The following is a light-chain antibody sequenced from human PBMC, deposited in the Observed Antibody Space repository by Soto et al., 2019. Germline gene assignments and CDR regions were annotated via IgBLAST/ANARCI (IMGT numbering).Light chain of an antibody. V-gene: IGLV1-44*01. CDR3: AAWDGSLNGWV. CDR2: NND. Sequence: QSVLTQPPSASGTPGQRVIISCSGSSSNSGRDNVNWYQQLPGAAPKLIIYNNDQRPSGVPDRFSGSRSGTSASLAISGLQSEDETDYYCAAWDGSLNGWVFGGGTKVTVL. J-gene: IGLJ3*02. CDR1: SSNSGRDN.